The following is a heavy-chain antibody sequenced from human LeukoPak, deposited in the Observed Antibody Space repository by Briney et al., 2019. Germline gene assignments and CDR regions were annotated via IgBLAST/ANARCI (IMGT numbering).Heavy chain of an antibody. CDR1: GYTLTELS. V-gene: IGHV1-24*01. Sequence: ASVKVSCKVSGYTLTELSMHWVRQAPGKGLEWMGGFDPEDGEAIYAQKFQGRVTMTEDTSTDTAYMELSSLRSEDTAVYYCATTNYGSGSTLDYWGQGTLVTVSS. D-gene: IGHD3-10*01. CDR2: FDPEDGEA. CDR3: ATTNYGSGSTLDY. J-gene: IGHJ4*02.